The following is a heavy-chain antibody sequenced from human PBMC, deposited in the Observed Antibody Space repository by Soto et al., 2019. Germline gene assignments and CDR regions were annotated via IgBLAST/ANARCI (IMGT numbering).Heavy chain of an antibody. J-gene: IGHJ3*02. Sequence: QVQLVECGGDVVQPGRSLRLSCAASGSTFSSYDIHWVRQPPGKGLQWLAHISPDGNNAYYADSVKGRLTISRDNARNSVYLQGKSLPPEARAVYHCLRGPLRGAFDIWGQGTLATVS. V-gene: IGHV3-30-3*01. CDR2: ISPDGNNA. CDR3: LRGPLRGAFDI. CDR1: GSTFSSYD.